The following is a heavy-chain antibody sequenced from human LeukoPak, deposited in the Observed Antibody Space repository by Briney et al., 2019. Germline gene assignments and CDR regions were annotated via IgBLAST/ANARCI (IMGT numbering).Heavy chain of an antibody. J-gene: IGHJ6*03. Sequence: GGSLRLSCAASGFTFSSYGMHWVRQAPGKGLEWVSLISWDGGSTYYADSVKGRFTISRDNSKNSLYLQMNSLRTEDTALYYCAKDSAGQRFSSMDVWGKGTTVTVSS. D-gene: IGHD3-3*01. V-gene: IGHV3-43*01. CDR2: ISWDGGST. CDR3: AKDSAGQRFSSMDV. CDR1: GFTFSSYG.